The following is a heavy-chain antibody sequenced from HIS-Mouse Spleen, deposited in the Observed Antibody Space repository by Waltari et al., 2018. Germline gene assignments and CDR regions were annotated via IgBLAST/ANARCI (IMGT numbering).Heavy chain of an antibody. J-gene: IGHJ4*02. CDR3: ARGLAARFDY. CDR1: GGSFSGYY. Sequence: QVQLQQWGAGLLKPSETLSLTCAVYGGSFSGYYWSWIRQPPGKGLEWIGEINHSGSTNYNPSLKSRVTISVDTSKNQFSLELSSVTAADTAVYYCARGLAARFDYWGQGTLVTVSS. V-gene: IGHV4-34*01. D-gene: IGHD6-6*01. CDR2: INHSGST.